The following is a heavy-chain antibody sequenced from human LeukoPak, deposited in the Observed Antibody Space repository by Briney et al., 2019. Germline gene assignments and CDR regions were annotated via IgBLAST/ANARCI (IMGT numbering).Heavy chain of an antibody. CDR2: IYYSGST. V-gene: IGHV4-39*07. Sequence: PSETLSLTCTVSGGSISSSSYYWGSIRQPPGKGLQWIGSIYYSGSTYYNPSIKSRVTISVDTSKNQFSLKLSSVTAADTAVYYCAREDYCSGGSCYSGYFQHWGQGTLVTVSS. D-gene: IGHD2-15*01. J-gene: IGHJ1*01. CDR3: AREDYCSGGSCYSGYFQH. CDR1: GGSISSSSYY.